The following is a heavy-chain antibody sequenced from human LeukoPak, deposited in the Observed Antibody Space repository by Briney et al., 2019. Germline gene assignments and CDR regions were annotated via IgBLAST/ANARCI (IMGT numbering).Heavy chain of an antibody. J-gene: IGHJ3*02. V-gene: IGHV3-30*18. CDR2: ISYDGSNK. CDR1: GFTFSSYG. D-gene: IGHD1-26*01. Sequence: GGSLRLSCAASGFTFSSYGMPWVRQAPGRGLEWVAVISYDGSNKYYADSVKGRFTISRDNSKNTLYLQMNSLRAEDTAVYYCAKLVGAGRESDAFDIWGQGTMVTVSS. CDR3: AKLVGAGRESDAFDI.